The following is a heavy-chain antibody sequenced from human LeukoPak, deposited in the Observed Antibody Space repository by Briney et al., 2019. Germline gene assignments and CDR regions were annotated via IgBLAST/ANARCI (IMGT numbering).Heavy chain of an antibody. D-gene: IGHD1-26*01. CDR1: GGTFSSYA. Sequence: ASVKVSCKASGGTFSSYAISWVRQAPGQGLEWVGLINPSVGTTNYAQKFQGRVTMTRDTSTSTGYLELGSLRLEDTAVYYCAISGYDSAYYRDSWGQGTLVTVSS. CDR2: INPSVGTT. V-gene: IGHV1-46*01. J-gene: IGHJ4*02. CDR3: AISGYDSAYYRDS.